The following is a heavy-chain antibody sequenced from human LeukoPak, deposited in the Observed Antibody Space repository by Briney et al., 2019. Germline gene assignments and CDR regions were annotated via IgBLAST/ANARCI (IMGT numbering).Heavy chain of an antibody. J-gene: IGHJ1*01. CDR3: AHGQAYSSGWYLSRIEYFQH. D-gene: IGHD6-19*01. CDR1: GFSLSTSGVG. V-gene: IGHV2-5*01. CDR2: FYWIDDK. Sequence: SGPTLVNPTQTLTLTCTFSGFSLSTSGVGVGWFRQPPGKALEGLALFYWIDDKRYSPSLKSRLTITKDTPKNQVVLTMTNMDPVDTATYYCAHGQAYSSGWYLSRIEYFQHWGQGTLVTVSS.